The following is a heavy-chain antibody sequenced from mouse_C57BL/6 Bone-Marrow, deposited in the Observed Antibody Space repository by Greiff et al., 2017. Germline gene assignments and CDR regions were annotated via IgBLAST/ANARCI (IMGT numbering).Heavy chain of an antibody. V-gene: IGHV5-17*01. CDR3: ARPMGDY. J-gene: IGHJ2*01. CDR2: ISSCSSTF. CDR1: GFTFSDYG. Sequence: EVQLPESGGGLVKPGGSLKLSCAASGFTFSDYGMHWVRPAPEKGLEWVAYISSCSSTFYYADTVTGRFTISRDNAKSTRFMQKTSLRSEDTAMYYCARPMGDYWGQGTTLTVSA. D-gene: IGHD2-3*01.